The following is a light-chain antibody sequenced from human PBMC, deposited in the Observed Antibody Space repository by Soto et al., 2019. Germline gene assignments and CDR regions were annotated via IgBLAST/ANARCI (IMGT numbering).Light chain of an antibody. CDR1: SSDVGGYNY. CDR2: DVS. J-gene: IGLJ1*01. V-gene: IGLV2-14*01. CDR3: SSYTSSSTPCV. Sequence: QSALTQPASVSGSPGQSITISCTGTSSDVGGYNYVSWYQQHPGKAPKLMIYDVSNRPSGVSNRFSGFKSGNTASLTISGLQAEDEADYYCSSYTSSSTPCVFGTGTKVTVL.